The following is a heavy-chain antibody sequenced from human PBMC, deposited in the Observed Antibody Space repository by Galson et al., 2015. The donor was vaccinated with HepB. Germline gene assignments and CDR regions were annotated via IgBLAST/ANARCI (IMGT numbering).Heavy chain of an antibody. D-gene: IGHD4-23*01. Sequence: SLRLSCAASGFTVSNEYMSWVRQAPGKGLEWVPVIYSGGSTYYGDSVKGRFTISRDKSKNTLYLHMNSLKAEDTAVYYCVRDVGGNPVGIDYWGQGTLVTVPS. CDR1: GFTVSNEY. CDR3: VRDVGGNPVGIDY. V-gene: IGHV3-53*01. CDR2: IYSGGST. J-gene: IGHJ4*02.